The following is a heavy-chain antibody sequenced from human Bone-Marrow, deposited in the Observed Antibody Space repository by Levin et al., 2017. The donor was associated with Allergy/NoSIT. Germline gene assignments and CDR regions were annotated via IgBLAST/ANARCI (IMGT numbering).Heavy chain of an antibody. V-gene: IGHV3-33*01. CDR1: GFTFSNYG. Sequence: GESLKISCAASGFTFSNYGLHWVRQAPGKGLEWVAVTRYDESKTYYADSVKGRFTISRDNSKNTLYLQMNGLRVEDTAVYYCARDPSTYSNYVANWFDHWGQGTLVTVSS. D-gene: IGHD4-11*01. J-gene: IGHJ5*02. CDR2: TRYDESKT. CDR3: ARDPSTYSNYVANWFDH.